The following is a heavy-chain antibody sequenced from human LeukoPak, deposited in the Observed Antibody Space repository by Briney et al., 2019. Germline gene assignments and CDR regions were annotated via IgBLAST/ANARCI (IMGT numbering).Heavy chain of an antibody. Sequence: ASVKVSCKASGGTFSSYAISWVRQAPGQGLEWMGRIIPILGIANYAQKFQGRVTITADKSTSTAYMELSSLRSEDTAVYYCASSGWYRVYFDYLGQGTLVTVSS. CDR2: IIPILGIA. D-gene: IGHD6-19*01. CDR1: GGTFSSYA. J-gene: IGHJ4*02. V-gene: IGHV1-69*04. CDR3: ASSGWYRVYFDY.